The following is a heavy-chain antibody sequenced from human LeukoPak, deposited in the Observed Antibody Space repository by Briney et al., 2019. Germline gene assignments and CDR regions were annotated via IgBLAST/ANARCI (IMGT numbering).Heavy chain of an antibody. V-gene: IGHV4-59*08. CDR1: GDSKNGFH. Sequence: SETLSLTCTVFGDSKNGFHWSWIRQPPGKGLEWIGCVSYSGSTDYNPSLKSRVTISLDASKSQLSLILRSVTAADTAVYYCARRWNYKGGFDVWGQGTMVIVSS. J-gene: IGHJ3*01. CDR2: VSYSGST. CDR3: ARRWNYKGGFDV. D-gene: IGHD1-7*01.